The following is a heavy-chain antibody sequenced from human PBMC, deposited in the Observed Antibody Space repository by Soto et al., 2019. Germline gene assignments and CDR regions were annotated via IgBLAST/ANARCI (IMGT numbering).Heavy chain of an antibody. D-gene: IGHD3-3*01. CDR2: IYHSGST. J-gene: IGHJ4*02. Sequence: SETLSLTCAVSGGSISSSNWWSWVRQPPGKVLEWIGEIYHSGSTNYNPSLKSRVTISVDKSKNQFSLKLSSVTAADTAVYYCAMFYYDFWSGYRAADYWGQGTLVTVSS. V-gene: IGHV4-4*02. CDR3: AMFYYDFWSGYRAADY. CDR1: GGSISSSNW.